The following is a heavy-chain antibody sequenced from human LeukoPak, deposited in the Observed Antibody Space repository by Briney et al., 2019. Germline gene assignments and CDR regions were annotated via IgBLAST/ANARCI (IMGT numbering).Heavy chain of an antibody. D-gene: IGHD6-19*01. CDR1: GGSISSGDYY. V-gene: IGHV4-30-4*08. CDR3: ARFSSGWSDAFDI. Sequence: PSQTLSLTCTVSGGSISSGDYYWSWIRQPPGKGLEWIGYIYYSGSTYYNPSLKSRVTISVDTSKNQFSLKLSSVTAADTAVYYCARFSSGWSDAFDIWSQGTMVTVSS. J-gene: IGHJ3*02. CDR2: IYYSGST.